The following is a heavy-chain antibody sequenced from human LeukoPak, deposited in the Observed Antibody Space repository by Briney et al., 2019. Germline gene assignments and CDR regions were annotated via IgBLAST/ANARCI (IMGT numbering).Heavy chain of an antibody. CDR2: IYYSGST. J-gene: IGHJ6*03. V-gene: IGHV4-59*12. CDR1: GGSISSYY. CDR3: AREEPYYYYYMDV. Sequence: SETLSLTRTVSGGSISSYYWSWIRQPPGKGLEWIGYIYYSGSTNYNPSLKSRVTISVDTSKNQFSLKLSSVTAADTAVYYCAREEPYYYYYMDVWGKGTTVTVSS.